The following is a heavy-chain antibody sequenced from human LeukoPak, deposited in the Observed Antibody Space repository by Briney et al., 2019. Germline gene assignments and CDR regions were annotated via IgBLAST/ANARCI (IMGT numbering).Heavy chain of an antibody. CDR1: GGSISSYY. Sequence: PSETLSLTCTVSGGSISSYYWSWIRQSPGKGLEWIGYIYYSGSANYNPSLKSRVTISVDTSKNQFSLKLSSVTAADTAVYYWARRHYDVLTGHSAHFDYWGQGTLVTVSP. V-gene: IGHV4-59*08. J-gene: IGHJ4*02. CDR2: IYYSGSA. CDR3: ARRHYDVLTGHSAHFDY. D-gene: IGHD3-9*01.